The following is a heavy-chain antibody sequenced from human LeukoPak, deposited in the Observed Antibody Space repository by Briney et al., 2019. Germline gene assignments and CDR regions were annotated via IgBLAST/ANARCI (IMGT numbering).Heavy chain of an antibody. CDR3: ARDRYYASGSYSPYDAFDI. D-gene: IGHD3-10*01. Sequence: SETLSLTCTVSGGSISSYYWSWIRQPPGKGLEWIGYIYYSGSTNYNPSLKSRVTISVDTSKNQFSLKLGSVTAADTAVYYCARDRYYASGSYSPYDAFDIWGQGTMVTVSS. CDR2: IYYSGST. V-gene: IGHV4-59*01. CDR1: GGSISSYY. J-gene: IGHJ3*02.